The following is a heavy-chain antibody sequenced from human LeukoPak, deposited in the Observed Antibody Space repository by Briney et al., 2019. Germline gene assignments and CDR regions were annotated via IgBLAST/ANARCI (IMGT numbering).Heavy chain of an antibody. Sequence: ESGPALVKPTQTLTLTCTFSGFSLSTSGMCVSWIRQPPGKALEWPARIDWDDDKYYSTSLKTRLTISKDTSKNQVVLTMTNMDPVDTATYYCARANGGNSYLHKDAFDIWGQGTMVTVSS. J-gene: IGHJ3*02. CDR2: IDWDDDK. V-gene: IGHV2-70*11. CDR3: ARANGGNSYLHKDAFDI. D-gene: IGHD4-23*01. CDR1: GFSLSTSGMC.